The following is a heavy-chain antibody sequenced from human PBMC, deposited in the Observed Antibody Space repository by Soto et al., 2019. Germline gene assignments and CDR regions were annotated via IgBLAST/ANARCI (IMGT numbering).Heavy chain of an antibody. CDR1: GGSISNSNW. V-gene: IGHV4-4*02. D-gene: IGHD2-15*01. J-gene: IGHJ4*02. CDR2: IVHSGST. Sequence: QVQLQESGPGLVKPSGTLSLTSAVFGGSISNSNWWTWVRPPPGKGLDWIGEIVHSGSTDYNSSLMGRVTISVDKATNQFSLKLGSVTAADTAVYYCAHRPMVGAAIWGQGSLVTVSS. CDR3: AHRPMVGAAI.